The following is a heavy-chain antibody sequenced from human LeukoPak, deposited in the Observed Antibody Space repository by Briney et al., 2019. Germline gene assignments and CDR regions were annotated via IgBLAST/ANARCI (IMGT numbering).Heavy chain of an antibody. CDR3: ARVLPPRMEYFDY. J-gene: IGHJ4*02. Sequence: ASVKVSCKASGYTFTSYAMHWVRQAPGQRLEWMGWINAGNGNTKYSQKFQGRVTITRDTSASTAYMELSSLRSEDTAVYYCARVLPPRMEYFDYWGQGTLVTVSS. V-gene: IGHV1-3*01. CDR2: INAGNGNT. CDR1: GYTFTSYA. D-gene: IGHD1-14*01.